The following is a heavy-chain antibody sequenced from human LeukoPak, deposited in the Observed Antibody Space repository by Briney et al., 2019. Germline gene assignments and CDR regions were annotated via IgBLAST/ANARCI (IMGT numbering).Heavy chain of an antibody. Sequence: PSETLSLTCFVSGDSINYYHWSWIRQPPGKGLEWIGYIYYSGSTNYNPSLKSRVTISVDTSKNQFSLKLSSVTAADTAVYYCARHRYDSSGWATDAFDIWGLGTMVTVSA. CDR3: ARHRYDSSGWATDAFDI. J-gene: IGHJ3*02. CDR2: IYYSGST. CDR1: GDSINYYH. V-gene: IGHV4-59*08. D-gene: IGHD3-22*01.